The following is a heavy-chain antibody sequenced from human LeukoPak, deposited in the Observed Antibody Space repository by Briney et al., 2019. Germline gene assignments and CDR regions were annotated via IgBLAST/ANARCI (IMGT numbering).Heavy chain of an antibody. CDR3: ARDRGDDNWYFDL. CDR1: GGPISSYY. Sequence: SSETLSLTCTVSGGPISSYYWSWIRQPPGKGLEWIGYIYYSGSTNYNPSLKSRVTISVDTSKNQFSLKLSSVTAADTAVYYCARDRGDDNWYFDLWGRGTLVTVSS. D-gene: IGHD2-21*02. J-gene: IGHJ2*01. V-gene: IGHV4-59*01. CDR2: IYYSGST.